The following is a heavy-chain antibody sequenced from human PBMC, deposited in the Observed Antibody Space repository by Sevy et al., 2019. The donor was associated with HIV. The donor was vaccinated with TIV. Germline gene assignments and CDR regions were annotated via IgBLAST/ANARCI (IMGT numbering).Heavy chain of an antibody. V-gene: IGHV3-23*01. J-gene: IGHJ4*02. CDR2: ISTSGDNT. CDR1: GFTFSNYA. D-gene: IGHD3-22*01. CDR3: AKDSSGYSYYFDY. Sequence: GGSLRLSCAASGFTFSNYAMSWVRQAPGKGLQWVSVISTSGDNTYYADSVKGRFTISRDNSKNILYLQMNSLRAEDTAVYYCAKDSSGYSYYFDYWGQGTLVTVSS.